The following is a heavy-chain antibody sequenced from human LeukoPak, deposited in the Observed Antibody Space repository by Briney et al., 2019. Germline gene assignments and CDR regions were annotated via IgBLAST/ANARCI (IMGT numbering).Heavy chain of an antibody. J-gene: IGHJ3*02. V-gene: IGHV1-2*02. Sequence: ASVKVSCKASGYTFSDYYMHWVRQAPGQGLEWMGWINPNSGGTNYAQKFQGRVTMTRDTSISTAYMELSRLRSDDTAVYYCARKYYYDSSGNNAFDIWGQGTMVTVSS. CDR3: ARKYYYDSSGNNAFDI. CDR2: INPNSGGT. CDR1: GYTFSDYY. D-gene: IGHD3-22*01.